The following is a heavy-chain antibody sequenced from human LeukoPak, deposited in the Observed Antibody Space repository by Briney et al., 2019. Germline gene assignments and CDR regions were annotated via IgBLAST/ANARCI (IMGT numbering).Heavy chain of an antibody. Sequence: SQTLSLTCAISGDSVSSNSAAWNWIRPSPSRGLEWLGRTYYRSKWYNDYAISVKSRITINPDTSKNQFSLQLNSVTPEDTAVYYCARAHPSIVGATTGRYFFDYWGQGTLVTASS. CDR2: TYYRSKWYN. D-gene: IGHD1-26*01. V-gene: IGHV6-1*01. CDR3: ARAHPSIVGATTGRYFFDY. J-gene: IGHJ4*02. CDR1: GDSVSSNSAA.